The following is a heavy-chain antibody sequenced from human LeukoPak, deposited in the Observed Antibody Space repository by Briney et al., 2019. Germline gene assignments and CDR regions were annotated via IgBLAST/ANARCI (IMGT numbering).Heavy chain of an antibody. Sequence: SETLSLTCTVSGGSISNYYWSWIRQPPGEGLEWIGYIYYSGNAKYNPSLKSRVTISVDPSKSQFSLKLSSVTAADTAVYYCARSITMIQRAFDIWGQGTMVTVSS. D-gene: IGHD3-22*01. V-gene: IGHV4-59*08. CDR2: IYYSGNA. J-gene: IGHJ3*02. CDR3: ARSITMIQRAFDI. CDR1: GGSISNYY.